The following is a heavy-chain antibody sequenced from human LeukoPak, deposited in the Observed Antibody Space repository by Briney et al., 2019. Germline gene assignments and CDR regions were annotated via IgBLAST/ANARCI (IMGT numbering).Heavy chain of an antibody. CDR2: INGDGRDK. CDR1: GFTFSSYW. CDR3: ARGVDCAIDW. J-gene: IGHJ4*02. Sequence: GGSLRLSCAASGFTFSSYWMNWVRQAPGKGLEWVANINGDGRDKYYVGSVRGRFTISRDNADNALYLQMNSLRGDDTALYYCARGVDCAIDWWGQGTLVTVSS. V-gene: IGHV3-7*01. D-gene: IGHD2-21*01.